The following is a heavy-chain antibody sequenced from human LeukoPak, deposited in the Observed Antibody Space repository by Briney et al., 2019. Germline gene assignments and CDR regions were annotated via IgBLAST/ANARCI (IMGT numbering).Heavy chain of an antibody. CDR3: ATEVGYGGNSLGLG. CDR1: GYTLTELS. Sequence: ASVKVSCKVSGYTLTELSMHWVRQAPGKGLEWMGGFDPEDGETIYAQKFQGGVTMTEDTSTDTAYMELSSLRSEDTAVYYCATEVGYGGNSLGLGWGQGTLVTVSS. J-gene: IGHJ4*02. D-gene: IGHD4-23*01. V-gene: IGHV1-24*01. CDR2: FDPEDGET.